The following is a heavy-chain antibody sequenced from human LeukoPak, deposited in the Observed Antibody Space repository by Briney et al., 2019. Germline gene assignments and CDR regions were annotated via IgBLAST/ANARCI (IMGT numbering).Heavy chain of an antibody. J-gene: IGHJ4*02. CDR1: GFTFSNYA. D-gene: IGHD6-13*01. CDR2: FSGSGGST. CDR3: ARGDAGIEEAGTVLNFLDY. V-gene: IGHV3-23*01. Sequence: GGSLRLSCAASGFTFSNYAVNCVRQAPGKGLEWVSIFSGSGGSTHYADSVKGRLAISRDNSRNTVYLQMNSLRAEDTAVYHCARGDAGIEEAGTVLNFLDYWGQGILVTVSS.